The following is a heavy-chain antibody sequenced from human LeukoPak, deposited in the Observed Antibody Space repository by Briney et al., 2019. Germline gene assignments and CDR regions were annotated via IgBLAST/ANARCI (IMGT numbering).Heavy chain of an antibody. CDR3: ARDPGSGSPIDS. D-gene: IGHD3-10*01. Sequence: SETLSLTCTVSSGSFRTYYWSWIRQPPGKGLEWIGYIFYNEGTSYNPSLKSRVTISVDTSKNQFSLNLSSVTAADTAVYYCARDPGSGSPIDSWGQGTLVTVSS. CDR1: SGSFRTYY. CDR2: IFYNEGT. J-gene: IGHJ4*02. V-gene: IGHV4-59*12.